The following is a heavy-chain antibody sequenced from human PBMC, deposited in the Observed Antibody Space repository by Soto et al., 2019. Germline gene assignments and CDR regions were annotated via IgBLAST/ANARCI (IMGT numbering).Heavy chain of an antibody. CDR1: GFTFSSYG. CDR3: AKARPHYDSRPVGP. Sequence: QVQLVESGGGVVQPGRSLRLSCAASGFTFSSYGMHWVRQAPGKGLEWVAVISYDGSNKYYADSVKGRFTISRDNSKNTLYLQMNSLRAEDTAVYYCAKARPHYDSRPVGPWGQGTLVTVS. V-gene: IGHV3-30*18. J-gene: IGHJ5*02. CDR2: ISYDGSNK. D-gene: IGHD3-22*01.